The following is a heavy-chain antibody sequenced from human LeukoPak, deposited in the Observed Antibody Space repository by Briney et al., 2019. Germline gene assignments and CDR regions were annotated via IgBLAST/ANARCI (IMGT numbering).Heavy chain of an antibody. CDR2: LKSTTDGGTT. V-gene: IGHV3-15*01. Sequence: GGSLRLSCAASGFTFNNAWMSWVRQAPGKGLEWVGRLKSTTDGGTTGYAAPAKGRFTISRDDSKNTLYLQMDSLKTEDTGVYYCATVYSGSYYLDHWGQGTLVTVSS. D-gene: IGHD1-26*01. CDR3: ATVYSGSYYLDH. CDR1: GFTFNNAW. J-gene: IGHJ4*02.